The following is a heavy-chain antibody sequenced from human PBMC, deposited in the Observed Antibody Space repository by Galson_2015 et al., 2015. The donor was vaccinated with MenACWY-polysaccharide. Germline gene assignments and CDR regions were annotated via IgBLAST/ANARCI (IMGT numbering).Heavy chain of an antibody. CDR1: GFTVSSNY. J-gene: IGHJ5*02. V-gene: IGHV3-53*01. D-gene: IGHD3-3*01. CDR2: IHNTGNT. Sequence: SLRLSCAVSGFTVSSNYMTWVRQAPGKGLEWVSVIHNTGNTYYADSVKGRFTISRDNSKNTLYLRMNSLRAEDTAVYYCAKDSTDFWSVAGRFDPWGQGTLVTVSS. CDR3: AKDSTDFWSVAGRFDP.